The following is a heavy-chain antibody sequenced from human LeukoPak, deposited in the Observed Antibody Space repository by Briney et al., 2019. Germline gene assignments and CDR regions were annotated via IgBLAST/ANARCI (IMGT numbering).Heavy chain of an antibody. CDR1: GFTFSSYA. Sequence: GRSLRLSCAASGFTFSSYAMHWVRQAPGKGLEWVAVITYDGSNKYYADSVKGRFTISRDNSKNTLYLQMNSLRAEDTAVYYCARIALSSGELDYWGQGTLVTVSS. V-gene: IGHV3-30*04. CDR2: ITYDGSNK. J-gene: IGHJ4*02. D-gene: IGHD7-27*01. CDR3: ARIALSSGELDY.